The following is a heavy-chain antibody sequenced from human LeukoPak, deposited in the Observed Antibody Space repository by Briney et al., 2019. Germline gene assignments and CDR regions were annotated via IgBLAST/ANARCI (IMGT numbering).Heavy chain of an antibody. CDR1: GGSISSYY. V-gene: IGHV4-59*08. CDR3: ARMYSSSSNWFDP. J-gene: IGHJ5*02. Sequence: SETLSLTCTVSGGSISSYYWSWIRQPPGKGLEWIGYIYYSGSTNYNPSLKGRVTISVDTSKNQFSLKLSSVTAADTAVYYCARMYSSSSNWFDPWGQGTLVTVSS. CDR2: IYYSGST. D-gene: IGHD6-6*01.